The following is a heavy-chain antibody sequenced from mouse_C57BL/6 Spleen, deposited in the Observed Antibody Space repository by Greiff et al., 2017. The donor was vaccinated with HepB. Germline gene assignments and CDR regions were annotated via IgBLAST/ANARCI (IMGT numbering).Heavy chain of an antibody. Sequence: EVQLVESGGGLVKPGGSLKLSCAASGFTFSSYAMSWVRQTPEKRLEWVATISDGGSYTYYPDNVKGRFTISRDNAKNNLYLQMSHLKSEDTAMYYCARDRPRGSSPFQYWGQGTTLTVSS. CDR2: ISDGGSYT. D-gene: IGHD1-1*01. CDR3: ARDRPRGSSPFQY. V-gene: IGHV5-4*01. CDR1: GFTFSSYA. J-gene: IGHJ2*01.